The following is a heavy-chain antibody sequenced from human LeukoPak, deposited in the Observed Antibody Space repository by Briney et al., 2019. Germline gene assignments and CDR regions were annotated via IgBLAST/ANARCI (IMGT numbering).Heavy chain of an antibody. Sequence: GGSLRLSCAASGFTFTTYAMSWVRQSPGKGLEWVSAISPNGGITYYGDSVKGRFTISRDNSMNTLYLQMNSLRAEDTAVYYCAKDAAACSAMGNFNYWGQGTLVTVSS. CDR3: AKDAAACSAMGNFNY. V-gene: IGHV3-23*01. CDR1: GFTFTTYA. D-gene: IGHD6-13*01. J-gene: IGHJ4*02. CDR2: ISPNGGIT.